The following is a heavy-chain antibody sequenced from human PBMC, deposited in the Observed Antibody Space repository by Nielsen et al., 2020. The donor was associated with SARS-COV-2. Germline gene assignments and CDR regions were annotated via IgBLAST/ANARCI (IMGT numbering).Heavy chain of an antibody. Sequence: GESLKISCAASGFQFSDYAMHWVRQAPGKGLEWVSLISGDGYTTYSADSVKGRFTISRDNSTNSLYLQMNSLRPEDTAVYYCAREGPDSSSSYFDYWGQGTLVTVSS. CDR2: ISGDGYTT. V-gene: IGHV3-43*02. CDR3: AREGPDSSSSYFDY. D-gene: IGHD6-6*01. CDR1: GFQFSDYA. J-gene: IGHJ4*02.